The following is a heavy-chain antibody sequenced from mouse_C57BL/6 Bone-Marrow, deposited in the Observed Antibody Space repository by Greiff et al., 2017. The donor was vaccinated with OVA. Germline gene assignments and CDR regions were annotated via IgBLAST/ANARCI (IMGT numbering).Heavy chain of an antibody. D-gene: IGHD1-1*01. CDR2: INPYNGDT. V-gene: IGHV1-37*01. Sequence: EVQLQESGPELVKPGASVKISCKASGYSFTGYFMNWVKQSHGKSLEWIGRINPYNGDTFYNQKFKGKATLTVDKSSSTADMELLSLTSEEFAVYYCASGYGSSYSRYFDYWGQGTTLTVSS. CDR1: GYSFTGYF. J-gene: IGHJ2*01. CDR3: ASGYGSSYSRYFDY.